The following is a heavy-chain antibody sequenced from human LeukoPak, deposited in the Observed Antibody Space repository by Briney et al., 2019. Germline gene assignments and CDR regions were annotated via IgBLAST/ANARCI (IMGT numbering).Heavy chain of an antibody. V-gene: IGHV3-30*18. CDR2: ISYDGSNK. CDR3: AKDRGGNDAFDI. D-gene: IGHD4-23*01. CDR1: GFTFSSYG. Sequence: QPGGSLRLSCAASGFTFSSYGMHWVRQAPGKGLEWVAVISYDGSNKYYAGSVKGRFTISRDNSKNTLYLQMNSLRAEDTAVYYCAKDRGGNDAFDIWGQGTMVTVSS. J-gene: IGHJ3*02.